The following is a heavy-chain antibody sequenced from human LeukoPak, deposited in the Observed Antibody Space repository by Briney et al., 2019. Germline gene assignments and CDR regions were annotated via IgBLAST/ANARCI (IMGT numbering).Heavy chain of an antibody. D-gene: IGHD1-7*01. V-gene: IGHV4-30-2*01. Sequence: PSETLSLTCTVSGGSISSGGYYRSWIRQPPGKSLEWIGYIYHSGSTYYNPSLKSRVTISVDRSKNQFSLKLSSVTAADTAVYYCARDLNWNYPGYFDYWGQGTLSPSPQ. CDR1: GGSISSGGYY. J-gene: IGHJ4*02. CDR2: IYHSGST. CDR3: ARDLNWNYPGYFDY.